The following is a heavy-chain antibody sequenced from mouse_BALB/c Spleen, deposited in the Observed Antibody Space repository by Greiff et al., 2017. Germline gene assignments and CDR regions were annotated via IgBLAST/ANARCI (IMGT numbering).Heavy chain of an antibody. J-gene: IGHJ4*01. Sequence: EVQRVESGGGLVKPGGSLKLSCAASGFTFSDYYMYWVRQTPEKRLEWVATISDGGSYTYYPDSVKGRFTISRDNAKNNLYLQMSSLKSEDTAMYYCARSKLGRGAMDYWGQGTSVTVSS. D-gene: IGHD4-1*01. CDR1: GFTFSDYY. CDR3: ARSKLGRGAMDY. V-gene: IGHV5-4*02. CDR2: ISDGGSYT.